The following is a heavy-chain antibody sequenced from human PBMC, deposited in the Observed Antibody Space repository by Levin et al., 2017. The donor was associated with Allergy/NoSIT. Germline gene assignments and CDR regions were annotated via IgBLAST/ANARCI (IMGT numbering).Heavy chain of an antibody. Sequence: GESLKISCAASGFSFNNYAMHWVRQAAGKGLEWVAVISYDGGKDYYADSVKGRFAISRDKSKNTLFLQMNSLRAEDTAVYYCARDARYCSGGSCYVYGAFDIWGEGTMVTVSS. CDR3: ARDARYCSGGSCYVYGAFDI. D-gene: IGHD2-15*01. CDR2: ISYDGGKD. J-gene: IGHJ3*02. CDR1: GFSFNNYA. V-gene: IGHV3-30*09.